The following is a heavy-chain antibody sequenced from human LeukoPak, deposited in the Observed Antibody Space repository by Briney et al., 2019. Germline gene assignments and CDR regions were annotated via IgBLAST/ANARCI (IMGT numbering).Heavy chain of an antibody. CDR2: IYYSGST. CDR1: GASISSHY. CDR3: ARDPGPYCTTTTCYVDY. D-gene: IGHD2-2*01. V-gene: IGHV4-59*11. Sequence: PSETLSLTCTVSGASISSHYWSWIRQPPGKGLEWIGYIYYSGSTDYNPSLKSRVTISLDTSKNQFSLKLISVTAADTAVYYCARDPGPYCTTTTCYVDYWGQGTLVTVSS. J-gene: IGHJ4*02.